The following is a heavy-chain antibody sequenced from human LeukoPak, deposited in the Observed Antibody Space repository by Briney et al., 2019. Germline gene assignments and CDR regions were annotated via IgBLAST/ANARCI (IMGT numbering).Heavy chain of an antibody. Sequence: SKTLSLTCAVYGGSFSGYYWSWIRQPPGKGLEWIGEINHSGSTNYNPSLKSRVTISVDTSKNQFSLKLSSVTAADTAVYYCARMTNWGQGTLVTVSS. CDR2: INHSGST. CDR1: GGSFSGYY. V-gene: IGHV4-34*01. J-gene: IGHJ4*02. CDR3: ARMTN.